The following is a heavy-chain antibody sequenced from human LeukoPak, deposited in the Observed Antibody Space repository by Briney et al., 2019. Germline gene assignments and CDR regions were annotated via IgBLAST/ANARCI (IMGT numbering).Heavy chain of an antibody. V-gene: IGHV3-48*01. CDR3: AAANYFDY. CDR2: ISSISSTI. CDR1: GFTFSSYS. J-gene: IGHJ4*02. Sequence: PGGSLRLSCAASGFTFSSYSMNWVRQAPGKGLEWVSYISSISSTIYYADSVKGRFTISRDNAKNSLYLQMSSLRAEDTAVYYCAAANYFDYWGQGTLVTVSS.